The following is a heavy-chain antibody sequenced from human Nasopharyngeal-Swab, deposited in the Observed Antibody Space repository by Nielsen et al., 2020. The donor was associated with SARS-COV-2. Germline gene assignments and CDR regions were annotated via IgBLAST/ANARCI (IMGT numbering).Heavy chain of an antibody. CDR1: GFTFDDYA. V-gene: IGHV3-7*01. CDR2: IKQDGSEK. CDR3: ASLSSSSWFFDY. Sequence: GGSLRLSCAASGFTFDDYAMHWVRQAPGKGLEWVANIKQDGSEKYYVDSVKGRFTISRDNAKNSLYLQMNSLRAEDTAVYYCASLSSSSWFFDYWGQGTLVTVSS. J-gene: IGHJ4*02. D-gene: IGHD6-13*01.